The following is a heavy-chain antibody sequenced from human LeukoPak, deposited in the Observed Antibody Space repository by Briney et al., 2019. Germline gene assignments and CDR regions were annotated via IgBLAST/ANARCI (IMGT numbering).Heavy chain of an antibody. J-gene: IGHJ4*02. D-gene: IGHD3-22*01. CDR2: ISGSGGNT. V-gene: IGHV3-23*01. CDR1: GFTFSSYA. CDR3: AKGHYDSSGGHLDY. Sequence: GGSLRLSCAASGFTFSSYAMSWVRQAPGEGLEWVSAISGSGGNTYYADSVKGRFTISRDNSKNTLYLQMNSLRAEDTAVYYCAKGHYDSSGGHLDYWGQGTLVTVSS.